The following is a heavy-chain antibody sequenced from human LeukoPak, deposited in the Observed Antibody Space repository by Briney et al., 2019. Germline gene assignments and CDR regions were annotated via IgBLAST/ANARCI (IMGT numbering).Heavy chain of an antibody. CDR2: INYDGSYT. J-gene: IGHJ2*01. CDR3: ARDYFSRAALLGYFDL. V-gene: IGHV3-74*01. D-gene: IGHD2-15*01. Sequence: GGSLRLSCVASRFTLSSYWMNWVRQAPGKGLVWVARINYDGSYTDYADSVKGRFIISRDNAKNTLYLQMNSLRAEDTAVYYCARDYFSRAALLGYFDLWGRGTLVTVSS. CDR1: RFTLSSYW.